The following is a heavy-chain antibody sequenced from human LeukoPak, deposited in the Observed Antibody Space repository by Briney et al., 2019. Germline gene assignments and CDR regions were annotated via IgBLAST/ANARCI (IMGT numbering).Heavy chain of an antibody. CDR1: GYTFTRYP. Sequence: ASVKVSCKASGYTFTRYPMNWVRQAPGQGLEWMGWINTNTGNPTYAQGFTGRFVFSLDTSVSTAYLQISSLKAEDTAVYYCARNYRDSSSVRFDYWGQGTLVTVSS. J-gene: IGHJ4*02. CDR2: INTNTGNP. CDR3: ARNYRDSSSVRFDY. D-gene: IGHD6-13*01. V-gene: IGHV7-4-1*02.